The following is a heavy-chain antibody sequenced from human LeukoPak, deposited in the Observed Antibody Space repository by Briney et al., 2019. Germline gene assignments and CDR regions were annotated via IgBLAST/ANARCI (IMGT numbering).Heavy chain of an antibody. J-gene: IGHJ6*03. D-gene: IGHD1-26*01. CDR3: ARVGGSYSVYYYYYMDV. Sequence: PSETLSLTCTVSGGSISSSSYYWGWIRQPPGKGLEWIGSIYYSGSTYYNPSLKSRVTISVDTSKNQFSLKLSSVTAADTAVYYCARVGGSYSVYYYYYMDVWGKGTTVTVSS. V-gene: IGHV4-39*07. CDR1: GGSISSSSYY. CDR2: IYYSGST.